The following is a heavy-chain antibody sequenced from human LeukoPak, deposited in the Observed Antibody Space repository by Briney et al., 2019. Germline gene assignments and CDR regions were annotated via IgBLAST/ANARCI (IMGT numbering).Heavy chain of an antibody. Sequence: GGSLRLSCAASGFTFSSYAMSWVRQAPGKGLEWVSAISGSGGSTYYADSVKGRFTISRDNSKNTLYLQMNSLGAEDTAVYYCAKDERWFGEFTYYFDYWGQGTLVTVSS. J-gene: IGHJ4*02. D-gene: IGHD3-10*01. CDR1: GFTFSSYA. CDR3: AKDERWFGEFTYYFDY. CDR2: ISGSGGST. V-gene: IGHV3-23*01.